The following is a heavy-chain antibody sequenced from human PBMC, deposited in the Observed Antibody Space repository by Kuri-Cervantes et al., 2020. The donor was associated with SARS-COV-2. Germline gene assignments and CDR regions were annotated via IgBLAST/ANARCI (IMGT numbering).Heavy chain of an antibody. V-gene: IGHV4-59*12. Sequence: SETLSLTCTVSGDSISSYYWSWIRQPPGKGLEWIGYIYYSGSTNYNPSLKSRVTISVDTSKNQFSLKLSSVTAADTAVYYCAREFPQGRIFGVVPTRYYYYYMDVWGKGTTVTVSS. CDR1: GDSISSYY. J-gene: IGHJ6*03. D-gene: IGHD3-3*01. CDR3: AREFPQGRIFGVVPTRYYYYYMDV. CDR2: IYYSGST.